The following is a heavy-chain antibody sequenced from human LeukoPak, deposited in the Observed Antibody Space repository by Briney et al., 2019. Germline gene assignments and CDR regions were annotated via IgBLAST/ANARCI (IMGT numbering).Heavy chain of an antibody. V-gene: IGHV3-7*01. D-gene: IGHD6-13*01. CDR2: IKQEGSEK. CDR1: GFTFNSRDW. J-gene: IGHJ6*03. Sequence: GSLRLSCVACGFTFNSRDWLTGVRQAPGKGLEGVANIKQEGSEKNYVDSVKARFTISRDNAKNSVDLQMNSLRVEDTAVYYCARVAAAGTGIFVNFYYSMDIWGKGTTVTISS. CDR3: ARVAAAGTGIFVNFYYSMDI.